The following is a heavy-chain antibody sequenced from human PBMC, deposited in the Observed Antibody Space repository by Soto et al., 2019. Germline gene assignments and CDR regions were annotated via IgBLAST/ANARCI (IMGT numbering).Heavy chain of an antibody. CDR3: ARHSGHSSGPEIYYYGMDV. CDR1: GDSFTSYW. Sequence: GESLKISCKGSGDSFTSYWIGWVRQMPGKGLEWMGIIYPGDSDTRYSPSFQGQVTISADKSISTAYLQWSSLKASDTAMYYCARHSGHSSGPEIYYYGMDVWGQGTTVTSP. V-gene: IGHV5-51*01. CDR2: IYPGDSDT. J-gene: IGHJ6*02. D-gene: IGHD6-19*01.